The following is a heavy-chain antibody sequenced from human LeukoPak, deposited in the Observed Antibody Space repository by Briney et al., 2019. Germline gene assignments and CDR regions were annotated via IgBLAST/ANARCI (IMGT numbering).Heavy chain of an antibody. CDR2: ISWNSGSI. J-gene: IGHJ3*02. Sequence: GGSLRLSCAASGFTFKTYTMHWVRQAPGKGLEWVSGISWNSGSIGYADSVKGRFTISRDNAKNSLYLQMNSLRAEDMALYYCAKEHNRRGVRIAAAGTGAFDIWGQGTMVTVSS. CDR3: AKEHNRRGVRIAAAGTGAFDI. V-gene: IGHV3-9*03. D-gene: IGHD6-13*01. CDR1: GFTFKTYT.